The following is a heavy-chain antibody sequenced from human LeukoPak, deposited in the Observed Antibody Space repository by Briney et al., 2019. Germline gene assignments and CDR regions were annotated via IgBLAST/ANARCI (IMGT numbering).Heavy chain of an antibody. CDR3: AKDGYCSSTNCYPAPY. CDR1: GFTFSSYG. Sequence: GGSLRLSCAASGFTFSSYGMHWVRQAPGKGLEWVSGISGSGGGTHYADSVKGRFAISRDNSKNTLSLQMNSLRAEDTAVYYCAKDGYCSSTNCYPAPYWGQGTLVTVSS. J-gene: IGHJ4*02. D-gene: IGHD2-2*01. CDR2: ISGSGGGT. V-gene: IGHV3-23*01.